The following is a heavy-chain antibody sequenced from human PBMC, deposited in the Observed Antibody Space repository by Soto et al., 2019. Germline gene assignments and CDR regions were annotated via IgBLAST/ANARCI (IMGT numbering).Heavy chain of an antibody. CDR2: ISYDGSNK. CDR3: AKSSIYCSSTSCYAGSFDY. CDR1: GFTFSSYG. D-gene: IGHD2-2*01. J-gene: IGHJ4*02. V-gene: IGHV3-30*18. Sequence: PGGSLRLSCAASGFTFSSYGMHWVRQAPGKGLEWVAVISYDGSNKYYADSVKGRFTISRDNSKNTLYLQMNSLRAEDTAVYYCAKSSIYCSSTSCYAGSFDYWGQGTLVTVSS.